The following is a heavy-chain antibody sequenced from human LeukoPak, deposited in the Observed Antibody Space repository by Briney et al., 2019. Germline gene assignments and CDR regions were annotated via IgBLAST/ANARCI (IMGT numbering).Heavy chain of an antibody. Sequence: PGRSLRLSCAPSGFTFSSYAMHWVRQAPGKGLEWVALIWYDGSNKHYADSVKGRFTISRDNSKNTLYLQMNSLRAEDTAVYYCVRGGPIVGATGVGDNWGQGTLVTVSS. J-gene: IGHJ4*02. D-gene: IGHD1-26*01. CDR1: GFTFSSYA. CDR2: IWYDGSNK. CDR3: VRGGPIVGATGVGDN. V-gene: IGHV3-33*01.